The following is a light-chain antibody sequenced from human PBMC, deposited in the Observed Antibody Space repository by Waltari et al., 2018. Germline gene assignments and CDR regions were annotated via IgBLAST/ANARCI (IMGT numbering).Light chain of an antibody. V-gene: IGLV3-21*04. J-gene: IGLJ1*01. CDR1: NIADKN. CDR3: QVWDTSIDLSV. CDR2: YDS. Sequence: SYVLTQAPSVSVAPGETARITCGGNNIADKNVHWYQQKPGQAHVLVIFYDSDRPSGIPERFSGSNSGNMATLTISRAEAGDEADYYCQVWDTSIDLSVFGTGTKVTVL.